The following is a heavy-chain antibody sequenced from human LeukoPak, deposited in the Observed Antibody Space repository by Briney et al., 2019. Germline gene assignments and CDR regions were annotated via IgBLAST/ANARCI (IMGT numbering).Heavy chain of an antibody. CDR1: GGTFSSYA. V-gene: IGHV1-69*13. D-gene: IGHD5-12*01. CDR3: ARVPRARAGYAYYFDY. J-gene: IGHJ4*02. CDR2: IIPIFGTA. Sequence: ASVKVSCKASGGTFSSYAISWVRQAPGQGLEWMGGIIPIFGTANYAQKFQGRVTITADESTSTAYMELGSLRSEDTAVCYCARVPRARAGYAYYFDYWGQGTLVTVSS.